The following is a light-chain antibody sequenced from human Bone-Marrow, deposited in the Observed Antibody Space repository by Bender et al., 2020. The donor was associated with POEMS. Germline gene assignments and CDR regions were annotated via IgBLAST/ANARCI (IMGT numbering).Light chain of an antibody. CDR2: DVT. CDR3: VAWDDTLNGWV. CDR1: STDVGGYNY. V-gene: IGLV2-11*01. Sequence: QSALTQPRSVSGSPGQSVTISCTGTSTDVGGYNYVSWYQQHPGKGPKLMIYDVTKRPSGVPDRFSGSKSGNTASLTISGLQAEDEADYYCVAWDDTLNGWVFGGGTKLTVL. J-gene: IGLJ2*01.